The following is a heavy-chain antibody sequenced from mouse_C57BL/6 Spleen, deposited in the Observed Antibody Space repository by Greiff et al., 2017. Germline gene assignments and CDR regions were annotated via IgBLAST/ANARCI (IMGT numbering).Heavy chain of an antibody. D-gene: IGHD1-1*01. CDR3: VRVRTVVASDY. J-gene: IGHJ2*01. CDR1: GYTFTSYW. CDR2: INPNNGGT. V-gene: IGHV1-53*01. Sequence: VQLQQPGTELVKPGASVKLSCKASGYTFTSYWMHWVKQRPGQGLEWIGNINPNNGGTNYNEKFKGKATLTVDKSSSTAYMQLSSLTSEDSAVYCCVRVRTVVASDYWGQGTTLTVSS.